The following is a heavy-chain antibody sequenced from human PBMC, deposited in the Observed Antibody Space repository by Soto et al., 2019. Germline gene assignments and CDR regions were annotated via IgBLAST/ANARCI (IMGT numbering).Heavy chain of an antibody. CDR3: GSVPN. J-gene: IGHJ4*02. CDR1: RGSFSGQA. CDR2: ISPIFRTT. V-gene: IGHV1-69*13. Sequence: SVTVSCKAPRGSFSGQAVSWVRQAPGQGREWMGGISPIFRTTNYARKFGGRLTITGDESRSTASMELTSLTSEDTAIYYCGSVPNWGEGTLVRVPS.